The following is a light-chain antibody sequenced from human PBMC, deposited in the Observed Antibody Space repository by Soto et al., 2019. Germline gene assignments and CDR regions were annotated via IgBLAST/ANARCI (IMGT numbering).Light chain of an antibody. CDR3: QQYVSSPYT. V-gene: IGKV3-20*01. J-gene: IGKJ2*01. Sequence: EIVLTQSPGTLSLSPGERATLSCRASQSVSSTYSAWYQQKPGQAPRLLIYGASSRATGIPDRFSGTGSGTDFTLTISRLEPEDFAVYYCQQYVSSPYTFGQGTEVEIK. CDR1: QSVSSTY. CDR2: GAS.